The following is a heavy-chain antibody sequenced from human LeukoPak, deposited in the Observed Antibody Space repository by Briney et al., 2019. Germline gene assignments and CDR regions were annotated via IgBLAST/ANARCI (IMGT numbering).Heavy chain of an antibody. D-gene: IGHD1-1*01. Sequence: GGCLRLSCAASGFTFSDHYMDWVRQAPGKGLEWVGRARNKANSYTTEYAASVKGRFTTSRDDSKNSLYLQMNSLKTEDTAVYYCARIGTTVDAFDIWGQGTMVTVSS. V-gene: IGHV3-72*01. CDR1: GFTFSDHY. CDR3: ARIGTTVDAFDI. CDR2: ARNKANSYTT. J-gene: IGHJ3*02.